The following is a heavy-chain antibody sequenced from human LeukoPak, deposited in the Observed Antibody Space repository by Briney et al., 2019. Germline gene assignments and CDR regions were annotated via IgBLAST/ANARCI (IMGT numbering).Heavy chain of an antibody. V-gene: IGHV3-33*06. D-gene: IGHD4-17*01. CDR2: IWYDGSNK. Sequence: PGRSLRLSCAASGFTFSSYGMHWVRQAPGKGLEWVAVIWYDGSNKYYADSVKGRFIISRDNSKNTLYLQMNSLRAEDTAVYYCAKDSGPSDYGDYEEYYYYYMDVWGKGTTVTVSS. CDR3: AKDSGPSDYGDYEEYYYYYMDV. J-gene: IGHJ6*03. CDR1: GFTFSSYG.